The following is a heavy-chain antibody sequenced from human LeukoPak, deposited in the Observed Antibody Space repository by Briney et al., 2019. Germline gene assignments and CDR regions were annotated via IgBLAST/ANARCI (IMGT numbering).Heavy chain of an antibody. CDR3: ARISGAAVQHFDY. J-gene: IGHJ4*02. CDR2: ISSSGSTI. Sequence: PGGSLRLSCAASGFTFSSYEMNWVREAPGKGLECGSYISSSGSTIYYADSVKGRFTISRDNAKNSLYLQMTRLRAEDTAVYYCARISGAAVQHFDYWGQGTRVTVSS. V-gene: IGHV3-48*03. CDR1: GFTFSSYE. D-gene: IGHD6-13*01.